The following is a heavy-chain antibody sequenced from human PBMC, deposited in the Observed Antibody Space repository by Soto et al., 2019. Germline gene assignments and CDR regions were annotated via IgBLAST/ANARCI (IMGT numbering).Heavy chain of an antibody. Sequence: QVQLVESGGGVVQPGRSLRLSCAASGFTFSSYAMHWVRQAPGKGLEWVAVISYDGSNKYYADSVKGRFTISRDNSKNTLYLQMNSLRAEDXAXXXXXXXXXXXXXXLXYWGQGTLVTVSS. CDR3: XXXXXXXXXXLXY. J-gene: IGHJ4*02. CDR2: ISYDGSNK. CDR1: GFTFSSYA. V-gene: IGHV3-30-3*01.